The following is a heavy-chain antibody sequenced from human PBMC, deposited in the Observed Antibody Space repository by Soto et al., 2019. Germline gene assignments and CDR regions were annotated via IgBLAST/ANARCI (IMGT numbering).Heavy chain of an antibody. CDR3: ARRQDILTGYYYYAMDV. D-gene: IGHD3-9*01. J-gene: IGHJ6*02. CDR2: IYPGDSDI. Sequence: GESLKISCKVSGYNFTSYWIGWVRQMPGKGLEWMGIIYPGDSDIRYSPSFQGQVTISADKSISTAYLQWSSLKASDTAMYYCARRQDILTGYYYYAMDVWGQGTTVTVSS. CDR1: GYNFTSYW. V-gene: IGHV5-51*01.